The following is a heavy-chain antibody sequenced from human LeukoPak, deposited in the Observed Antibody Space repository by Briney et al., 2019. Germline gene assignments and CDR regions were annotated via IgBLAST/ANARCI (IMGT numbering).Heavy chain of an antibody. CDR3: ARGPQFSGPGWFDP. CDR2: ITFSSSHI. D-gene: IGHD3-10*01. Sequence: GGSLRLSCAASGFTFSGYVMTWVRQAPGKGLECVSSITFSSSHIYYADSVKGRFSISRDNTKDSLYLQMNSLRAEDTAIYYCARGPQFSGPGWFDPWGQGTLVTVSS. V-gene: IGHV3-21*01. CDR1: GFTFSGYV. J-gene: IGHJ5*02.